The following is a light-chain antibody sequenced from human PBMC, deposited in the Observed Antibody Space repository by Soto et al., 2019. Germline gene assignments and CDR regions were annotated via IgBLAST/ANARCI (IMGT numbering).Light chain of an antibody. CDR1: QSISSY. V-gene: IGKV1-39*01. CDR3: QQSDSTPLFT. Sequence: DIQMTQSPSSLSASVGDRVTITCRASQSISSYLNWYQQKPGKAPKLLIYAASSLQSGVPSRFSGSGSGTDFTLTISSLQPEDFATYDCQQSDSTPLFTFGPGTKVDIK. J-gene: IGKJ3*01. CDR2: AAS.